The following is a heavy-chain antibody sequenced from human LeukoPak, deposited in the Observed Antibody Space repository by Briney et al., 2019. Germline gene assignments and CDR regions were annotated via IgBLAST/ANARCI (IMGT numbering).Heavy chain of an antibody. Sequence: ASVKVSCKASGYTFTSYGISWVRQAPGQGLEWMGWISAYNGNTNYAQKLQGRVTMTTDTSTSTAYMELRSLRSDDTAVYYCARADYYDSSPSSDYWGQGTLVTVSS. J-gene: IGHJ4*02. D-gene: IGHD3-22*01. V-gene: IGHV1-18*01. CDR2: ISAYNGNT. CDR1: GYTFTSYG. CDR3: ARADYYDSSPSSDY.